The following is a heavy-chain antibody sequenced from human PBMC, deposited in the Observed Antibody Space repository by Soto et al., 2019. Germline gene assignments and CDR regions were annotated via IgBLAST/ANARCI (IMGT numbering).Heavy chain of an antibody. J-gene: IGHJ4*02. V-gene: IGHV4-39*01. CDR2: IYYTGKT. Sequence: QLQLQESGPGLVKPSETLSLTCTVSGGSISSSSYYWGWIRQPPGKGLEWIGSIYYTGKTYYTPFLERRLTISVEPSKNPFSLKLGSGAAAGTAVYYFAGGGGRYCTGGSCQVDYWGQGTLVTVSS. CDR3: AGGGGRYCTGGSCQVDY. CDR1: GGSISSSSYY. D-gene: IGHD2-15*01.